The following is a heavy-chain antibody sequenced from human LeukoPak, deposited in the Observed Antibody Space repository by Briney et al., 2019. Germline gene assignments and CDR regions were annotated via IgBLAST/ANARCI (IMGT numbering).Heavy chain of an antibody. CDR2: SNHSEST. V-gene: IGHV4-34*01. Sequence: SSAILFLNCGVFGGSVGGYYWSSIHQRPRTWVDRTEESNHSESTNYNPSLKSRVTISVDTSKNQFSLKLSSVTAADTAVYYRARGRSSSSWYYYYMDVWGKGTTVTVSS. CDR3: ARGRSSSSWYYYYMDV. D-gene: IGHD6-13*01. CDR1: GGSVGGYY. J-gene: IGHJ6*03.